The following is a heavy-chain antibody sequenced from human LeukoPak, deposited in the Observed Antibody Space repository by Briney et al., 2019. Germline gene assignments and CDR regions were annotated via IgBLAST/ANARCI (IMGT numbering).Heavy chain of an antibody. CDR3: ARQSTRRSTWVWVPDAFDI. Sequence: GESLKISCKGSGYSFTSYWIGWVRQMPGKGLEWMGIIYPGDSDTRYSPSFQGQVTISADKSISTAYLQWSSLKASDTAMYYCARQSTRRSTWVWVPDAFDIWGQGTMVTVSS. D-gene: IGHD3-16*01. J-gene: IGHJ3*02. CDR1: GYSFTSYW. CDR2: IYPGDSDT. V-gene: IGHV5-51*01.